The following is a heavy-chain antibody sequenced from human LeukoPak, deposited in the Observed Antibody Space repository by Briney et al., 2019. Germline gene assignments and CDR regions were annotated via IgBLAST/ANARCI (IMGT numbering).Heavy chain of an antibody. V-gene: IGHV3-48*01. CDR3: ARVGIAVAGYYYYYYYMDV. CDR2: ISSSSSTI. D-gene: IGHD6-19*01. J-gene: IGHJ6*03. CDR1: GFTFSSYS. Sequence: GGSVRLSCAASGFTFSSYSMNWVRQAPGKGLEWVSYISSSSSTIYYADSVKGRFTISRDNAKNSLYLQMNSLRAEDTAVYYCARVGIAVAGYYYYYYYMDVWGKGTTVTVSS.